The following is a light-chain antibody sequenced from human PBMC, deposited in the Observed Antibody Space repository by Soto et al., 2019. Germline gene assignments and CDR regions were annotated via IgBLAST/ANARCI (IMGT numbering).Light chain of an antibody. CDR3: QQRSEWPRT. CDR2: DAS. CDR1: QSISSS. V-gene: IGKV3-11*01. J-gene: IGKJ1*01. Sequence: EIVLTQSPATLSLSPGERATLSCRASQSISSSLAWYQQKPGQAPRLLIYDASTRATGFPARFSGSGSGTDFTLNIGSLEPEDFAVYYCQQRSEWPRTFGQGTKVEI.